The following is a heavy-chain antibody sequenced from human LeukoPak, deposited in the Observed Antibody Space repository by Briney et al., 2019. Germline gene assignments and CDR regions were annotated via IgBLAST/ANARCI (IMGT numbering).Heavy chain of an antibody. Sequence: GGSLRLSCAASGFTFSSYEMNWVRQAPGKGLDWVAFIRYDGSDKFYADSVKGRITISRDNSKNTLYLHINTLRAEDTAVYFCVKDNPLDYWGQGTLVIVSS. CDR2: IRYDGSDK. V-gene: IGHV3-30*02. CDR1: GFTFSSYE. CDR3: VKDNPLDY. J-gene: IGHJ4*02.